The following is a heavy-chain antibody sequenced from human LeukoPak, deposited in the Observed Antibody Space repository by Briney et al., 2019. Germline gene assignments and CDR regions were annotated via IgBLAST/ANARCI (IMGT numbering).Heavy chain of an antibody. J-gene: IGHJ4*02. Sequence: SGTLSLTCGVSGGSITSTNWWSWVRQTPGQGLEWIGEISLNGVTNYHPSLNSRVTMPLDTSRNHLSLNLTSATAADTAVYYCSRENGAFSSFGYWGQGTLVTVPS. CDR3: SRENGAFSSFGY. CDR2: ISLNGVT. D-gene: IGHD2-8*01. V-gene: IGHV4-4*02. CDR1: GGSITSTNW.